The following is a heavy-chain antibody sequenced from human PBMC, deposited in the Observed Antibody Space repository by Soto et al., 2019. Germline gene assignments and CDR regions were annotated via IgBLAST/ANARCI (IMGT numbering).Heavy chain of an antibody. J-gene: IGHJ3*02. D-gene: IGHD5-18*01. V-gene: IGHV4-31*03. CDR3: ARDSYGDLTAFDI. CDR1: GGSISSGGYY. Sequence: PSETLSLTCTVSGGSISSGGYYWSWIRQHPGKGLEWIGYIYYSGSTYYNPSLKSRVTISVDTSXXXXSLKLSSVTAADTAVYYCARDSYGDLTAFDIWGQGTMVTVSS. CDR2: IYYSGST.